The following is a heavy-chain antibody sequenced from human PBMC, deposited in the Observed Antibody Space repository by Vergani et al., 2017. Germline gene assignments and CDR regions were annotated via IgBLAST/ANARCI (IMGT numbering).Heavy chain of an antibody. D-gene: IGHD3-10*01. V-gene: IGHV4-61*02. Sequence: QVQLQESGPGLVKPSQTLSLTCTVSGGSISSCSYYWSWIRQPAGKGLEWIGRIYTSGSTNYNPSLKSRVTISVDTSKNQFSLKLSSVTAADTAVYYCARDHKVRGPFDYWGQGTLVTVSS. CDR1: GGSISSCSYY. CDR3: ARDHKVRGPFDY. J-gene: IGHJ4*02. CDR2: IYTSGST.